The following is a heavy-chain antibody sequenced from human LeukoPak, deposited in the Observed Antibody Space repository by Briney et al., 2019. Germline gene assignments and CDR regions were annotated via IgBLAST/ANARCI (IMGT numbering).Heavy chain of an antibody. J-gene: IGHJ4*02. D-gene: IGHD4/OR15-4a*01. V-gene: IGHV3-48*03. CDR1: GFTFSSYE. Sequence: GGSLRLSCAASGFTFSSYEMNWVRQAPGKGLEWVSYISSSGSTIYYADSVKGRFTISRDNAKNSLYLQMNSLRAEDTAVYYCARDPRGRVNYSRFDYWGQGTLVTVSS. CDR2: ISSSGSTI. CDR3: ARDPRGRVNYSRFDY.